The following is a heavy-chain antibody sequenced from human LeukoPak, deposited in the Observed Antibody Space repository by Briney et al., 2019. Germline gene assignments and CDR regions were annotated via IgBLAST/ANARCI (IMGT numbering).Heavy chain of an antibody. Sequence: GGSLRLSCAASGFTFSSYSMNWVRQAPGKGLEWVSSISSSSSYIYYADSVKGRFTISRDNAKNSLYLQMNSLRAEDTAVYYCARDSSDPTVTGHAFDYWGQGTLVTVSS. J-gene: IGHJ4*02. D-gene: IGHD4-17*01. V-gene: IGHV3-21*01. CDR2: ISSSSSYI. CDR1: GFTFSSYS. CDR3: ARDSSDPTVTGHAFDY.